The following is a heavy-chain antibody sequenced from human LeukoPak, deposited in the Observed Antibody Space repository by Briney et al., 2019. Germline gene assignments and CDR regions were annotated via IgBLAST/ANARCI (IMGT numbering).Heavy chain of an antibody. CDR3: ARRHYDFWSGYFKNWFDP. CDR1: GYTFTSHW. CDR2: VYPGDSDT. V-gene: IGHV5-51*01. D-gene: IGHD3-3*01. Sequence: GESLRISCKGSGYTFTSHWIGWVRQMPGKGLEWMGIVYPGDSDTRYSPSFQGQVTISADKSISTAYLQWSSLKASDTAMYYCARRHYDFWSGYFKNWFDPWGQGTLVTVSS. J-gene: IGHJ5*02.